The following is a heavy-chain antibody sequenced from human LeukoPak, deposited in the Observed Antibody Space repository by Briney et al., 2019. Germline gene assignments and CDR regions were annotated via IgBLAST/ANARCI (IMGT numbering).Heavy chain of an antibody. Sequence: PGGSLRLSCAGSGFTFSSYWMHWVRQAPGKGLVWVSRISGDGSSTTYADSVKGRFTISRDNAKNTLYLQMNSLRAEDTAVYYCAITPLLDYWGQGTLVTVSS. V-gene: IGHV3-74*01. J-gene: IGHJ4*02. CDR3: AITPLLDY. CDR2: ISGDGSST. CDR1: GFTFSSYW. D-gene: IGHD1-14*01.